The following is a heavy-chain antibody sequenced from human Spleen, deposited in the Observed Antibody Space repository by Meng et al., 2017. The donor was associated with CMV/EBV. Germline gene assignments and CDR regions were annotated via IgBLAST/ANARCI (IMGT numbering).Heavy chain of an antibody. Sequence: GESLKISCAASGFTFSSYWMSWVRQAPGKGLEWVANIKQDGSEKYYVDPVKGRFTISRDNAKNSLYLQMNSLRAEDTAVYYCAREGATTYYDFWSGYYKGCGMDVWGQGTTVTVSS. J-gene: IGHJ6*02. CDR2: IKQDGSEK. D-gene: IGHD3-3*01. V-gene: IGHV3-7*01. CDR3: AREGATTYYDFWSGYYKGCGMDV. CDR1: GFTFSSYW.